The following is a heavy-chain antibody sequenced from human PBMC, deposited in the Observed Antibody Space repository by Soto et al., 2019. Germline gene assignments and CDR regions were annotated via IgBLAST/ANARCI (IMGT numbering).Heavy chain of an antibody. CDR1: GGSISSYY. Sequence: QAQLQESGPGLVKPSETLSLTCTVSGGSISSYYWSWIRQPPGKGLEWIGYIYYSGSTNYNPSLKSRVTISVDTSKNQFSLKLSSVTAADTAVYYCAREGLTGTIGLYYYYGMDVWGQGTTVTVSS. D-gene: IGHD1-7*01. CDR2: IYYSGST. V-gene: IGHV4-59*01. CDR3: AREGLTGTIGLYYYYGMDV. J-gene: IGHJ6*02.